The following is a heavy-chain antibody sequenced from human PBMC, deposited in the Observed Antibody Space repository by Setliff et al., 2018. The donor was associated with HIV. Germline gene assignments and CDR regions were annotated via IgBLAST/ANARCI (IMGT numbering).Heavy chain of an antibody. CDR2: LYNGGST. D-gene: IGHD6-13*01. CDR1: GGSVSTSSYY. CDR3: ARRYSSSGYAYDI. V-gene: IGHV4-39*01. J-gene: IGHJ3*02. Sequence: PSETLSLTCTVSGGSVSTSSYYWGWIRQPPGKGLEWIGSLYNGGSTSYSPSLKSQVTMSVDTSKNQFSLKLTSVTAADTAVYTCARRYSSSGYAYDIWGQGTMVT.